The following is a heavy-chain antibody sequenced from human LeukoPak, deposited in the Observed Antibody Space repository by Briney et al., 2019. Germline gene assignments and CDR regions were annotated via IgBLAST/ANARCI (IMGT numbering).Heavy chain of an antibody. V-gene: IGHV3-53*01. CDR3: AKLLGDATTYDY. CDR2: IYSGGNT. Sequence: GGSLRLSCAASGFTVSSNYMSWVRQAPGKGLQWVSVIYSGGNTYYADSVKGRFTISRDNARNLLFLQMNTLRAEDTAVYYCAKLLGDATTYDYWGQGALVTVSS. CDR1: GFTVSSNY. D-gene: IGHD1-1*01. J-gene: IGHJ4*02.